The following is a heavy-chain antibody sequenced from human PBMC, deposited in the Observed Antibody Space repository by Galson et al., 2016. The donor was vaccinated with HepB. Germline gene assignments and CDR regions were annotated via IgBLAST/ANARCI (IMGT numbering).Heavy chain of an antibody. CDR3: AIYTYGYNYFDY. D-gene: IGHD5-18*01. CDR1: GGTFSNSD. Sequence: SVKVSCKASGGTFSNSDITWVRQAPGQGLEWMGGINPIFATPHYAQKFQGRVTITADESASTAYMELSSLRSEDTAVYYCAIYTYGYNYFDYWGQGTLVTVSS. J-gene: IGHJ4*02. CDR2: INPIFATP. V-gene: IGHV1-69*13.